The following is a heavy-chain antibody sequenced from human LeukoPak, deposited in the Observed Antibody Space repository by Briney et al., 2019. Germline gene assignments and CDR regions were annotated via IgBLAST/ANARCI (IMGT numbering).Heavy chain of an antibody. CDR1: GFTFSSFW. J-gene: IGHJ4*02. Sequence: PGGSLRLSCAASGFTFSSFWMHWVRQAPGKGLGWVSRINSVGSSTSYADSVKGRFTISRDNAKNTLYLQMNSLRAEDTAVYYCAREGTSGWDAFDFWGQGTLVAVSS. V-gene: IGHV3-74*01. CDR2: INSVGSST. D-gene: IGHD6-19*01. CDR3: AREGTSGWDAFDF.